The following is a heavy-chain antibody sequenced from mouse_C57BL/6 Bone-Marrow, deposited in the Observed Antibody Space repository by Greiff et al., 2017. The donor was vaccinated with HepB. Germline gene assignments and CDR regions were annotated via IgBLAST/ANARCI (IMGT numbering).Heavy chain of an antibody. CDR1: GYTFTSYW. CDR3: ARYPYFDY. Sequence: QVHVKQSGAELVKPGASVKLSCKASGYTFTSYWMHWVKQRPGQGLEWIGMIHPNSGSTNYNEKFKSKATLTVDKSSSTAYMQLSSLTSEDSAVYYCARYPYFDYWGQGTTLTVSS. J-gene: IGHJ2*01. V-gene: IGHV1-64*01. CDR2: IHPNSGST.